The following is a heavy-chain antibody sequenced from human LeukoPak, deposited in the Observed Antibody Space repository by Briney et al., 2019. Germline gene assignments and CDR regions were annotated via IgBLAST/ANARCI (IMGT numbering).Heavy chain of an antibody. CDR1: GYTFTGYY. D-gene: IGHD4-23*01. Sequence: GASVKVSCKASGYTFTGYYMHWVRQAPGQGVEWMGWINANSGGTDYAQKFQDRVTTTRDTSISTAYMELSRLTSDGTAVYYCARDGHGGNSFDFWGQGTLVTVSS. V-gene: IGHV1-2*02. CDR2: INANSGGT. CDR3: ARDGHGGNSFDF. J-gene: IGHJ4*02.